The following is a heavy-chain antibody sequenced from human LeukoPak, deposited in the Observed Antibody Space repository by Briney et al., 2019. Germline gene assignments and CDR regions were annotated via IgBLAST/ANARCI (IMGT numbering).Heavy chain of an antibody. CDR3: TRVGYIDEGIDY. V-gene: IGHV3-7*04. CDR2: IKQDGSKK. Sequence: GGSLRLSCAASGFTVSSNYMTWVRQAPGKGLEWVANIKQDGSKKSYVDSVKGRFTISRDNAKNSLYLQMNSLRAEDTAIYYCTRVGYIDEGIDYWGQGTLVTVSS. D-gene: IGHD5-24*01. J-gene: IGHJ4*02. CDR1: GFTVSSNY.